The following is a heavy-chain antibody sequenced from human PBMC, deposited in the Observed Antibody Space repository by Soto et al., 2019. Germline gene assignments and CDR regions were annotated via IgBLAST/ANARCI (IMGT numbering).Heavy chain of an antibody. Sequence: QVQLQESGPGLVKPSQTLSLTCTVSGGSISSSGYYWSWIRQHPGKGLEWIGYIYYGGSTYYNPSLKSRATISVDTSKNQFSLKLSSVTAADTAVYYCTYGSGSPYYFDSWGQGTLVTVSS. J-gene: IGHJ4*02. D-gene: IGHD3-10*01. V-gene: IGHV4-31*03. CDR3: TYGSGSPYYFDS. CDR2: IYYGGST. CDR1: GGSISSSGYY.